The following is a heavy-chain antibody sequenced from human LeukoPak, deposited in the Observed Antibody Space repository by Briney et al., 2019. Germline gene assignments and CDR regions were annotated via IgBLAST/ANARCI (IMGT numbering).Heavy chain of an antibody. CDR3: ARTWSGRWAWFDP. V-gene: IGHV3-7*05. CDR1: GFTFSSYW. D-gene: IGHD3-3*01. Sequence: GGSLRLSCAASGFTFSSYWMSWVRQAPGKGLEWVANVKYDGSENYYVDSAKGRFTISRANAKNSLYLQINRLRAEATAVYYCARTWSGRWAWFDPWGLGTLVTVSS. J-gene: IGHJ5*02. CDR2: VKYDGSEN.